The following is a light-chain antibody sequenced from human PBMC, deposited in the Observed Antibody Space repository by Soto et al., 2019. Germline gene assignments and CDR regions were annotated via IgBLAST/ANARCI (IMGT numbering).Light chain of an antibody. J-gene: IGKJ1*01. V-gene: IGKV3-20*01. Sequence: EIVLTQSPAPLSVSPGERATLSCRASQSVSSNLAWYQHKPGQAPRLLISGTSSRATGIPDRFSGSGAGTDFTLTISRLEPEDFAVYYCQQYGTTPWTFGQGTKVDIK. CDR3: QQYGTTPWT. CDR1: QSVSSN. CDR2: GTS.